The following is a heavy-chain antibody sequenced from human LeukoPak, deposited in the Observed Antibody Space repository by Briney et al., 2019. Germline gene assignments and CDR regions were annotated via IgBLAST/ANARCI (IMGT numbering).Heavy chain of an antibody. Sequence: GGSLRLSCAASGFTFSSHWMHWVRQAPGKGLEWVSGINWNGGSTGYADSVKGRFTISRDNAENSLYLQMNSLRAEDTALYYCARANSNHGDYWGQGTLVTVSS. CDR1: GFTFSSHW. V-gene: IGHV3-20*04. D-gene: IGHD4-11*01. J-gene: IGHJ4*02. CDR3: ARANSNHGDY. CDR2: INWNGGST.